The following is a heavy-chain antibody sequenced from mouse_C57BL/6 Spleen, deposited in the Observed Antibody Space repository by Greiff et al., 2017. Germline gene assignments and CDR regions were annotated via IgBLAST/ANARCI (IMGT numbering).Heavy chain of an antibody. J-gene: IGHJ2*01. CDR3: ARHRSIYFDY. D-gene: IGHD1-1*01. CDR2: INPNNGGT. Sequence: EVQRVESGPELVKPGASVKMSCKASGYTFTDYNMHWVKQSHGKSLEWIGYINPNNGGTSYNQKFKGKATLTVNKSSSTAYMELRSLTSEDSAVYYCARHRSIYFDYWGQGTTLTVSS. V-gene: IGHV1-22*01. CDR1: GYTFTDYN.